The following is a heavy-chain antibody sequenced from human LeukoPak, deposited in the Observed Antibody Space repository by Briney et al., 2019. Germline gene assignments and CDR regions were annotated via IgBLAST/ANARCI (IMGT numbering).Heavy chain of an antibody. J-gene: IGHJ3*01. Sequence: PSETLSLTCTVSGAHISNYYWTWVRQSAAQGLEWVGRLHASESTIYNPSLKSRVTISIDTSEDQLSLTLTSVTAADSAVYYCASLSSGAAFDVWGQGTVVTVSS. V-gene: IGHV4-4*07. CDR1: GAHISNYY. CDR2: LHASEST. CDR3: ASLSSGAAFDV. D-gene: IGHD3-22*01.